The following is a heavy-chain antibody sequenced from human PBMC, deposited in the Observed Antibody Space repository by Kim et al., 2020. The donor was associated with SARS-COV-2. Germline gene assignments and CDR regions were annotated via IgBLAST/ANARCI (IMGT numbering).Heavy chain of an antibody. CDR2: INSDGSST. CDR3: ARGAPSGSYYEGRY. V-gene: IGHV3-74*01. Sequence: GGSLRLSCAASGFTFSSYWTHWVRQAPGKGLVWVSRINSDGSSTSYADSVKGRFTISRDNAKNTLYLQMNSLRAEDTAVYYCARGAPSGSYYEGRYWGQGTLVTVSS. J-gene: IGHJ4*02. D-gene: IGHD1-26*01. CDR1: GFTFSSYW.